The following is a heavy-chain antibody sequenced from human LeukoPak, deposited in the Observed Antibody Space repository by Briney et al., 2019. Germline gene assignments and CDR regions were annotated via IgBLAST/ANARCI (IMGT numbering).Heavy chain of an antibody. V-gene: IGHV3-11*01. CDR3: ARDAVVPAAIDTEDWFDP. D-gene: IGHD2-2*01. Sequence: GGSLRLSCAASGFTFSDYYMRWIRQAPGKGLEWVSYISSSGSTIYYADSEKGRFTISRDNAKNSLYLQMNSLRAEDTAVYYCARDAVVPAAIDTEDWFDPWGQGTLVTVSS. J-gene: IGHJ5*02. CDR2: ISSSGSTI. CDR1: GFTFSDYY.